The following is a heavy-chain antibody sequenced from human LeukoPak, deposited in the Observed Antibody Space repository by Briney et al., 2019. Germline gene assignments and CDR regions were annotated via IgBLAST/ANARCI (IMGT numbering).Heavy chain of an antibody. CDR3: AKNRYSSSWYYFDY. V-gene: IGHV3-30*02. J-gene: IGHJ4*02. Sequence: GGSLRLSCAASGFTFSSYGMHWVRQAPGKGLEWVAFIRYDGSNKYYADSVKGRFTISRDNSKNTLYLQMNSLRAEDTAVYYCAKNRYSSSWYYFDYWGQGTLVTVSS. CDR2: IRYDGSNK. CDR1: GFTFSSYG. D-gene: IGHD6-13*01.